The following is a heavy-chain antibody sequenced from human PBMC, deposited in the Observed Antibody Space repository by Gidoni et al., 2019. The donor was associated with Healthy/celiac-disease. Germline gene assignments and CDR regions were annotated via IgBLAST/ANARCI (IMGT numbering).Heavy chain of an antibody. CDR1: GFTFRSYA. D-gene: IGHD5-12*01. Sequence: EVQLLESGGGLVQPGGSLRLSCAASGFTFRSYAMSWVRQAPGKGLEWVSAISGSGGSTYYADSVKGRFTISRDNSKNTLYLQMNSLRAEDTAVYYCAKSRDGYNPGPVDAFDIWGQGTMVTVSS. J-gene: IGHJ3*02. V-gene: IGHV3-23*01. CDR2: ISGSGGST. CDR3: AKSRDGYNPGPVDAFDI.